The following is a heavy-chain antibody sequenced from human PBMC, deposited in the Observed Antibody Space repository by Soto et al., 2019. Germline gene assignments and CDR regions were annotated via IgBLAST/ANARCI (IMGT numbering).Heavy chain of an antibody. V-gene: IGHV1-18*01. J-gene: IGHJ4*02. CDR1: GYTFTSYG. D-gene: IGHD4-17*01. CDR2: ISAYNGNT. Sequence: GASVKVSCKASGYTFTSYGISWVRQAPGQGLEWMGWISAYNGNTKYAQKLQGRVTMTTDTSTSTAYMELRSLRSDDTAVYYCARAWGDYGGNWIECFDYWGQGTLVTVSS. CDR3: ARAWGDYGGNWIECFDY.